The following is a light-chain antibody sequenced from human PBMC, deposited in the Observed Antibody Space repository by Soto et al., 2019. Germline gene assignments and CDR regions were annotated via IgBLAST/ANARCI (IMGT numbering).Light chain of an antibody. Sequence: DIQMTQSPSSLSASVGDRVTITCQASQDITSYLNWYQHKPGKAPKLLIYDASILEAGVPLRFSGSGSGTDFTLTHSSLQPEDVAPYYCQHCNYLPIFGPGTTVDCK. J-gene: IGKJ3*01. V-gene: IGKV1-33*01. CDR2: DAS. CDR3: QHCNYLPI. CDR1: QDITSY.